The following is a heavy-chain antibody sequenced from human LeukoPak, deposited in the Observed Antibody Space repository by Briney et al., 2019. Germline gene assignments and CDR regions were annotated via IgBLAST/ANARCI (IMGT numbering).Heavy chain of an antibody. J-gene: IGHJ6*03. V-gene: IGHV4-4*07. D-gene: IGHD2-21*02. CDR2: IYSSGST. Sequence: SETLSLTCTVSGGSISSYYWSWIRQPAGKGLEWIGRIYSSGSTNYNPSLKSRVTISVDTSKNQFSLKLSSVTAADTAVYYCARVTRVTYYYYYYMDVWGKGTTVTISS. CDR1: GGSISSYY. CDR3: ARVTRVTYYYYYYMDV.